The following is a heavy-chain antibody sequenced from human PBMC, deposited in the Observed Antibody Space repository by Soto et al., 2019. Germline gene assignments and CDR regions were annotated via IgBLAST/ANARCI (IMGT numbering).Heavy chain of an antibody. CDR2: ISYDGSNK. J-gene: IGHJ4*02. Sequence: GGSLRLSCAASGFTFSDYYIHWIRRAPGKGLEWVAVISYDGSNKYYADSVKGRFTISRDNSKNTLYLQMNSLRAEDTAVYYCAKDLEVGYTYGWYYFDYWGQGTLVTVSS. D-gene: IGHD5-18*01. CDR3: AKDLEVGYTYGWYYFDY. V-gene: IGHV3-30*18. CDR1: GFTFSDYY.